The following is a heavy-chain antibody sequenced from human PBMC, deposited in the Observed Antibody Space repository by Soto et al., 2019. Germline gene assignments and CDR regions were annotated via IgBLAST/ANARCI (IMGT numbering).Heavy chain of an antibody. J-gene: IGHJ4*02. CDR1: GFTFSNAW. D-gene: IGHD3-22*01. CDR3: TTVIVVVITLGEIEY. Sequence: GESLKISCAASGFTFSNAWMNWVRQAPGKGLEWVGRIKSKTDGGTTDYAAPVKGRFTISRDDSKNTLYLQMNSLKTEDTAVYYCTTVIVVVITLGEIEYWGQGTLVTVSS. CDR2: IKSKTDGGTT. V-gene: IGHV3-15*07.